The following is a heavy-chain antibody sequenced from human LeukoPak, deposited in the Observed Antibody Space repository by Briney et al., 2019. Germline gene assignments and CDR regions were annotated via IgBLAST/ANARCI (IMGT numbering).Heavy chain of an antibody. V-gene: IGHV3-23*01. CDR2: ISGSGGST. Sequence: GGSLRLSCAASGFTFSSYAMSWVRQAPGKGLEWVSAISGSGGSTYYADSVEGRFTISRDNSKNTLYLQMNSLRAEDTAVYYCARDSSGWYYFDYWGQGTLVTVSS. CDR3: ARDSSGWYYFDY. J-gene: IGHJ4*02. D-gene: IGHD6-19*01. CDR1: GFTFSSYA.